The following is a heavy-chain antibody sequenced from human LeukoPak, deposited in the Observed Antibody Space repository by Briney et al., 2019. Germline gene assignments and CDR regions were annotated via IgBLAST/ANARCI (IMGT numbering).Heavy chain of an antibody. D-gene: IGHD6-13*01. V-gene: IGHV1-2*02. Sequence: ASVKVSCKASGYIFSDYYMHWVRQAPGQGLEWLGWINPNIGAADYAQQFRGRVTITTDASINTDYMEMKRVTSDDTAVYYCARGAGADTSPLAFRGPGTLVTVS. J-gene: IGHJ4*02. CDR2: INPNIGAA. CDR3: ARGAGADTSPLAF. CDR1: GYIFSDYY.